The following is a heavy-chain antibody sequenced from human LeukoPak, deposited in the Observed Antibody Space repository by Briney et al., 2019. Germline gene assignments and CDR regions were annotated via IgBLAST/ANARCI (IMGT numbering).Heavy chain of an antibody. CDR3: ARSYGDYGNYYYYMDD. CDR1: GYTFTYYY. D-gene: IGHD4-17*01. V-gene: IGHV1-2*06. CDR2: INPNSGGT. Sequence: ASVKASCKASGYTFTYYYMHWVRQAPGQGLEWMGRINPNSGGTNSAQKFQGRVTMTRDTSISTAYMELRSLRSDDTAVYYCARSYGDYGNYYYYMDDWGKGTTVTVSS. J-gene: IGHJ6*03.